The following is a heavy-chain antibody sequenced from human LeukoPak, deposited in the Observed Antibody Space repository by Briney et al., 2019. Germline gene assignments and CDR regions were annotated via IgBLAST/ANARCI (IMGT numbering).Heavy chain of an antibody. CDR3: AKATPLRLGYDY. V-gene: IGHV3-9*01. Sequence: GGSLRLSCAASGFTFDDYAMHWVRQAPGKGLEWVSGISWNSGSIGYADSVKGRFTISRDNAKNSLYLQMNSLRAEDTALYYCAKATPLRLGYDYWGQGTLVTVSS. CDR2: ISWNSGSI. J-gene: IGHJ4*02. D-gene: IGHD3-16*01. CDR1: GFTFDDYA.